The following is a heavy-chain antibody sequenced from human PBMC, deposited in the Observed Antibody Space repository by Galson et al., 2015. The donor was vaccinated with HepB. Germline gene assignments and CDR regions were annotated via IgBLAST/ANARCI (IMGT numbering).Heavy chain of an antibody. J-gene: IGHJ4*02. D-gene: IGHD2-15*01. V-gene: IGHV3-7*03. CDR3: ARRPSAYCTGGSCYDYGY. Sequence: SLRLSCAASGLPFSSYWMSWVRQAPGKGLEWVANIKQDGSEKYYVDSVKGRFAISRDNAKNSLYLQMNSLRAEDTAVYYCARRPSAYCTGGSCYDYGYWGQGTLVTVSS. CDR2: IKQDGSEK. CDR1: GLPFSSYW.